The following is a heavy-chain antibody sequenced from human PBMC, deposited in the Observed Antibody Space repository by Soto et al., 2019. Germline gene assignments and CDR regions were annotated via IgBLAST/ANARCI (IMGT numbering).Heavy chain of an antibody. V-gene: IGHV3-7*01. CDR1: GFTFSSYW. D-gene: IGHD1-26*01. Sequence: GGSLRLSCAASGFTFSSYWMSWVRQAPGKGLEWVANIKQDGSEKYYVDSVKGRFTISRDNAKNSLYLQMNSLRAEDTAVYYCARGQGSLYYYYYMDVWGKGTTVTVS. CDR3: ARGQGSLYYYYYMDV. CDR2: IKQDGSEK. J-gene: IGHJ6*03.